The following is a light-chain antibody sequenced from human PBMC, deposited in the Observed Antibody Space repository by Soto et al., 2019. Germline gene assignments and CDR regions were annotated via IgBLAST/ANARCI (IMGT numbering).Light chain of an antibody. CDR3: CSYAGSPRYV. CDR1: SSDVGGYNY. J-gene: IGLJ1*01. V-gene: IGLV2-11*01. Sequence: QSALTQPRSVXGXXXXXXXISCTGTSSDVGGYNYVSWYQQHPGKAPKVMIYDVSERPSGVPDRFSGSKSGNTASLTISGLQAEDEADYYCCSYAGSPRYVFGTGTKLTVL. CDR2: DVS.